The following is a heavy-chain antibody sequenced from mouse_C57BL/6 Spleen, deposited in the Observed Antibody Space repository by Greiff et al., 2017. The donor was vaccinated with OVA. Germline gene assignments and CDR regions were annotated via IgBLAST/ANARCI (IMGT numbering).Heavy chain of an antibody. CDR2: IDPSDSYT. Sequence: QVQLQQPGAELVKPGASVKLSCKASGYTFTSYWMQWVKQRPGQGLEWIGEIDPSDSYTNYNQKFKGKATLTVDTSSSTAYMQLSSLTSEDSAVYYCARRSDGGDFDDWGQGTTLTVSS. J-gene: IGHJ2*01. CDR3: ARRSDGGDFDD. CDR1: GYTFTSYW. V-gene: IGHV1-50*01.